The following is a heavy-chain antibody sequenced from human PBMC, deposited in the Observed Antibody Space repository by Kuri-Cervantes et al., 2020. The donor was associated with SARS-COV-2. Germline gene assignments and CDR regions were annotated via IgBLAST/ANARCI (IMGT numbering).Heavy chain of an antibody. V-gene: IGHV1-18*01. CDR2: VSAYNSNT. CDR1: GYTFTSYG. J-gene: IGHJ5*02. D-gene: IGHD3-22*01. CDR3: ARGGLFEYQNWFDP. Sequence: ASVQDTCKASGYTFTSYGISWVRQAPGQGLEWMGWVSAYNSNTNYEQKLQGRVTMITDTSTSTAYMELRSLRSEDTAVYYRARGGLFEYQNWFDPWGQGTLVTVSS.